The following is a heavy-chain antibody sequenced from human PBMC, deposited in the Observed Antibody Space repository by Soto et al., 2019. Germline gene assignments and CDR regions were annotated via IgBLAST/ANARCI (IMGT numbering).Heavy chain of an antibody. D-gene: IGHD3-10*01. CDR1: GFTVSSNY. V-gene: IGHV3-53*01. J-gene: IGHJ3*02. Sequence: GGSLRLSCAASGFTVSSNYMSWVRQAPGKGLEWVSVIYSGGSTYYADSVKGRFTISRDNSKNTLYLQMNSLRAEDTAEYYCGRAAHGSGSNYNLCALDIWGQGTTVTVSS. CDR3: GRAAHGSGSNYNLCALDI. CDR2: IYSGGST.